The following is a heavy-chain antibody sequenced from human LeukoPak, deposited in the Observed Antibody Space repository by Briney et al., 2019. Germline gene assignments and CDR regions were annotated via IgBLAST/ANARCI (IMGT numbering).Heavy chain of an antibody. CDR1: GGTFSSYA. V-gene: IGHV1-69*13. Sequence: VKVSCKASGGTFSSYAISWVRQAPGQGLEWMGGIIPIFGTANYAQKFQGRVTITADKSTSTAYMELSSLRSEDTAVYYCARGLVGREWYFDYWGQGTLVTVSS. J-gene: IGHJ4*02. D-gene: IGHD3-3*01. CDR3: ARGLVGREWYFDY. CDR2: IIPIFGTA.